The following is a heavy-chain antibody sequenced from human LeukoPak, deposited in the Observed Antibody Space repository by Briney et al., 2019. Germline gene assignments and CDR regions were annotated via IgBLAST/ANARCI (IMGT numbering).Heavy chain of an antibody. J-gene: IGHJ4*02. CDR1: GFTFSNYG. CDR3: AKVGQWLLLYYFDY. Sequence: GGSLRLSCAASGFTFSNYGMNWVRQAPGKGLEWASGITGSGGNTYYADSVKGRFTISRDNSKNTMYLQMNSLRAEDTAVYYCAKVGQWLLLYYFDYWGQGTLVTVSS. CDR2: ITGSGGNT. D-gene: IGHD6-19*01. V-gene: IGHV3-23*01.